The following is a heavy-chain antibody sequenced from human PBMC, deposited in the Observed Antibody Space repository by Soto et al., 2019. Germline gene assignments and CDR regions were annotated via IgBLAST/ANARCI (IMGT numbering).Heavy chain of an antibody. CDR1: GGSISSSSYY. CDR3: ARPRSSTAFDI. D-gene: IGHD1-26*01. V-gene: IGHV4-39*01. Sequence: SETLSLTCTVSGGSISSSSYYWGWIRQPPGKGLEWIGSIYYSGSTYYNPSLKSRVTISVDTSKNQFSLKLSSVTAADTAVYYCARPRSSTAFDIWGQGTMVTVSS. CDR2: IYYSGST. J-gene: IGHJ3*02.